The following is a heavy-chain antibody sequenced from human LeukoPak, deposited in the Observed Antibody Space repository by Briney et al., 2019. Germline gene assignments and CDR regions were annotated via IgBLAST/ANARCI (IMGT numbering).Heavy chain of an antibody. CDR2: IIPIFGTA. CDR1: GGTFSSYA. D-gene: IGHD2-2*02. J-gene: IGHJ5*02. Sequence: GASVKVSYKSSGGTFSSYAISWVRQAPGQGLELMGVIIPIFGTANYAQKFQGRVTITTDESTSTAYMALGSLRSEDTAVCYCARAISSTSCYTCWFDPWGQGTLVTVSS. V-gene: IGHV1-69*05. CDR3: ARAISSTSCYTCWFDP.